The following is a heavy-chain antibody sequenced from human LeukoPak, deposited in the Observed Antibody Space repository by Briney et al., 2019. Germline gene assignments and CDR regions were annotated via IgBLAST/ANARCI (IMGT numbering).Heavy chain of an antibody. CDR1: GFTFSIYS. Sequence: GGSLSLSCAAAGFTFSIYSMNWVRQAPGKGREWVSYISSSDSTIYYADSVKGRFTISSDNAKSSLYLQMNSLRGEDTAMYYCVRGASGWSLGYWGQGTLVTVSS. D-gene: IGHD6-19*01. CDR3: VRGASGWSLGY. V-gene: IGHV3-48*04. CDR2: ISSSDSTI. J-gene: IGHJ4*02.